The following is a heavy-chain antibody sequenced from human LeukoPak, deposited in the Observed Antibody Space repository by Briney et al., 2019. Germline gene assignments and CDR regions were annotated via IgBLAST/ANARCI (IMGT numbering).Heavy chain of an antibody. CDR3: ARANWSGNVAYMDV. J-gene: IGHJ6*03. CDR1: GGSISSGDYY. CDR2: IYYSGST. Sequence: SQTPSLTCTVSGGSISSGDYYWSWIRQPPGKGLELIGYIYYSGSTYYNPSLKSRVTISVDTSKNQFSLKLSSVTAADTAVYCCARANWSGNVAYMDVWGKGTTVTVSS. D-gene: IGHD3-3*01. V-gene: IGHV4-30-4*08.